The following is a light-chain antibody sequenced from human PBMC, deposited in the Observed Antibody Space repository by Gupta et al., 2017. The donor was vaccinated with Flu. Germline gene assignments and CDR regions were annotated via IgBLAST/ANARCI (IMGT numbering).Light chain of an antibody. J-gene: IGKJ2*01. Sequence: NCKSSQNVLYSSNNKNYLAWYQQKPGQPPKLLIYGASTRESGVPDRFGGSGSGTDFTLTISSLQAEDVAVYYCQQYYSSVYSFGQGTKLEIK. V-gene: IGKV4-1*01. CDR2: GAS. CDR1: QNVLYSSNNKNY. CDR3: QQYYSSVYS.